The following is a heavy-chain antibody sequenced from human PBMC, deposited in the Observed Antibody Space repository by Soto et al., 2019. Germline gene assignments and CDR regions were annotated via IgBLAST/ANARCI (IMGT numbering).Heavy chain of an antibody. V-gene: IGHV3-33*01. CDR3: AIYPTVVPPLFDY. CDR1: GFTFSSYG. J-gene: IGHJ4*02. CDR2: IWYDGSNK. Sequence: QVQLVESGGGVVQPGRSLRLSCAASGFTFSSYGMHWVRQAPGKGLEWVAVIWYDGSNKYYADSVKGRFTISRDNSKNTLYLQMNSLRAEDTAVYYCAIYPTVVPPLFDYWGQGTLVTVSS. D-gene: IGHD4-17*01.